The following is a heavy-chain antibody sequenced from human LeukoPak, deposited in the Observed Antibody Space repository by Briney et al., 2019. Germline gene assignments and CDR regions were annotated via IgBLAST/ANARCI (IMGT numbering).Heavy chain of an antibody. CDR3: AREQWLVLNYFDS. D-gene: IGHD6-19*01. V-gene: IGHV3-30-3*01. J-gene: IGHJ4*02. CDR1: GFTFSTSA. Sequence: PGRSLRLSCAASGFTFSTSAMHWVRQAPGKGLEWVAIMSYDGSNKYYADSVKGRFTISRDNSKNTLSLQMNSLRAEDTAVYYCAREQWLVLNYFDSWGQGTLVTVSS. CDR2: MSYDGSNK.